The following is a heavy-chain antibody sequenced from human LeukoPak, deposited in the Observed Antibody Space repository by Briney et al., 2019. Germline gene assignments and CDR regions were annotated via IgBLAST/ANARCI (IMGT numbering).Heavy chain of an antibody. Sequence: SGTLSLTCSVSGYSLSSAYYWGWIRQPRGKGLEWIGTMYHSGSTRYNPSLKSRVNISVDTSKNQFSLKLSSVTAADTAVHFCARGFRGDNFDYWGQGTLVTVSS. J-gene: IGHJ4*02. CDR3: ARGFRGDNFDY. D-gene: IGHD7-27*01. CDR2: MYHSGST. V-gene: IGHV4-38-2*02. CDR1: GYSLSSAYY.